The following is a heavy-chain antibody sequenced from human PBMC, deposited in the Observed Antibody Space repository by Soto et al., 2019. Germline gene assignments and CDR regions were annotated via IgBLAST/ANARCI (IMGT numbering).Heavy chain of an antibody. CDR1: GCIFSDYS. Sequence: PGGSLRLSCTASGCIFSDYSMNWVRQAPGKGLEWVSCITSGSSYIYYADSVKGRFTISRDNAKNLLYLQMNSLRVEDTAVYYCARGVSGSVPRRIQSDFWGQGALVTVSS. CDR2: ITSGSSYI. CDR3: ARGVSGSVPRRIQSDF. D-gene: IGHD2-2*01. J-gene: IGHJ4*02. V-gene: IGHV3-21*01.